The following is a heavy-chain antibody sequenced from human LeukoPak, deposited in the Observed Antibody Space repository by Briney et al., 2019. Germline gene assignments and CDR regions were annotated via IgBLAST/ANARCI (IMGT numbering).Heavy chain of an antibody. V-gene: IGHV3-9*03. D-gene: IGHD1-1*01. J-gene: IGHJ6*03. CDR1: GFTFDDYA. CDR2: ISWNSGSI. CDR3: AKDGSTTGIHYMDV. Sequence: QPGRSLRLSCAASGFTFDDYAMHWVRHAPGKGLEWVSGISWNSGSIGYADSVKGRFTISRDNAKNSLYLQMNSLRAEDMALYYCAKDGSTTGIHYMDVWGKGTTVTVSS.